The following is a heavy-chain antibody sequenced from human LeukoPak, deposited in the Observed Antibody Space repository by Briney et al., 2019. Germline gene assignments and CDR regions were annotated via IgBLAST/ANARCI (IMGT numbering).Heavy chain of an antibody. CDR1: GYTFTSYG. CDR3: ARVPRGEHYDYVWGSYRYAQHHADYFDY. D-gene: IGHD3-16*02. J-gene: IGHJ4*02. V-gene: IGHV1-18*04. CDR2: ISAYNGKI. Sequence: ASVKVSCKASGYTFTSYGISWVRQAPGQGLEWMGWISAYNGKINYAQKLQGRVTMTTDTSTRTAYMELRSLRSDDTAVYYCARVPRGEHYDYVWGSYRYAQHHADYFDYWGQGTLVTVSS.